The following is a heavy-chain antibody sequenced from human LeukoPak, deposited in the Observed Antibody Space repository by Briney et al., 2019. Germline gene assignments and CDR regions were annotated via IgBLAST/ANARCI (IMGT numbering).Heavy chain of an antibody. D-gene: IGHD5-12*01. Sequence: ASVKVSCKAFGYTFTGYYIHWVRQAPGQGLQWMGWINPDSGGTNYAQNFQGRVTMTRDTSINTAYMELSGLRSDDTAMYYCVKGGYSGYAPGDYWGQGTLVTVSS. CDR3: VKGGYSGYAPGDY. V-gene: IGHV1-2*02. J-gene: IGHJ4*02. CDR1: GYTFTGYY. CDR2: INPDSGGT.